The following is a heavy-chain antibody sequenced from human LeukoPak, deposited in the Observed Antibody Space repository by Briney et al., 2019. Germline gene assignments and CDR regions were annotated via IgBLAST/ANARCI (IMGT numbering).Heavy chain of an antibody. CDR2: IYYSGST. CDR1: GVSISSYY. D-gene: IGHD3-10*01. J-gene: IGHJ3*02. CDR3: ARGLTPGGPPI. V-gene: IGHV4-59*12. Sequence: SETLSLTCTVSGVSISSYYWSWIRQPPGKGLEWIGYIYYSGSTNYNPSLKSRVTISVDKSKNQFSLKLSSVTAADTAAYYCARGLTPGGPPIWGQGTMVTVSS.